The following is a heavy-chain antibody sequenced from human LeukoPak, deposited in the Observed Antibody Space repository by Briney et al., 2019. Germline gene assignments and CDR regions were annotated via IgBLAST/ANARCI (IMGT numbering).Heavy chain of an antibody. CDR3: ARTIAVAGGDYFDY. CDR1: GFTFSSYS. Sequence: GGSLRLSCAASGFTFSSYSMTWVRQAPGKGLEWVSSISSSSSYIYYADSVKGRFTISRDNAKNSLYLQMNSLRAEDTAVYYCARTIAVAGGDYFDYWGQGTLVTVSS. CDR2: ISSSSSYI. D-gene: IGHD6-19*01. V-gene: IGHV3-21*01. J-gene: IGHJ4*02.